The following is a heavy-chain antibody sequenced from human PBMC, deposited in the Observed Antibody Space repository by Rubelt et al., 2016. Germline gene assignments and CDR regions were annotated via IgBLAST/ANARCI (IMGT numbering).Heavy chain of an antibody. Sequence: VQLVESGGGLVQPGRSLRLSCATSGFTFSNYGWHWVRQAPGKGLEWVALIWYDGSKKYYADSVKGRFTISRDNSKNTLYLQMNSLRAEDTAVYYCATSTHSSNWYYDYWGQGTLVSVSS. CDR2: IWYDGSKK. D-gene: IGHD6-13*01. CDR3: ATSTHSSNWYYDY. V-gene: IGHV3-33*01. CDR1: GFTFSNYG. J-gene: IGHJ4*02.